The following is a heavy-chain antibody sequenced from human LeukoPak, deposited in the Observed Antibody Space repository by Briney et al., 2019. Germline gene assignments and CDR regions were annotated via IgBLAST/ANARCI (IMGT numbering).Heavy chain of an antibody. CDR3: ARVVLPRGSPLEAFDI. J-gene: IGHJ3*02. V-gene: IGHV4-4*07. D-gene: IGHD1-26*01. CDR2: IYTSGST. Sequence: AETLSLTCTVSGGSISSYYWSWIRQPAGKGLEWIGRIYTSGSTNYHPSLKSRVTMSVDTSKNQFSLKLSSVTAADTAVYYCARVVLPRGSPLEAFDIWGQGTMVTVSS. CDR1: GGSISSYY.